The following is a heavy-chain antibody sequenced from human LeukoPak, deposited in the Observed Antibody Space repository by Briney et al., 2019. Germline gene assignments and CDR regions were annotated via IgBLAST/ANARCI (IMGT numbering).Heavy chain of an antibody. D-gene: IGHD6-13*01. CDR1: GFTFTSYY. CDR2: INPSGGST. Sequence: ASVKVSCKASGFTFTSYYMHWVRQAPGQGLEWMGIINPSGGSTSYAQKFQGRVTMTRDTSTSTVYMELSSLRSEDTAVYYCARVSSSMWFDPWGQGTLVTVSS. J-gene: IGHJ5*02. V-gene: IGHV1-46*01. CDR3: ARVSSSMWFDP.